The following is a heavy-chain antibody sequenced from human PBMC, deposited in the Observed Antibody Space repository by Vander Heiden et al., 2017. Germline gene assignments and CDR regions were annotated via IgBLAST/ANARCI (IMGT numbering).Heavy chain of an antibody. CDR1: GGTFSSYP. CDR3: ARDRVGYCSGGSCLSFDY. V-gene: IGHV1-69*01. J-gene: IGHJ4*02. D-gene: IGHD2-15*01. Sequence: QVQLVQSGAEVKKPGSSVKFSCKASGGTFSSYPISWGRQAPGQGLEWMGGIIPIFGTANYAQKLQGRVTITADESTSTAYMELSSLRSEETAVYYCARDRVGYCSGGSCLSFDYWGQGPLVTVSS. CDR2: IIPIFGTA.